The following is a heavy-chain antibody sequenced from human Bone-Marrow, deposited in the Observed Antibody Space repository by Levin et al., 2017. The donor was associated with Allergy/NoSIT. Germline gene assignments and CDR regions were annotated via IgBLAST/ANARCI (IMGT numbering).Heavy chain of an antibody. V-gene: IGHV3-30*04. CDR3: ARDFFPCSTSPCTPGAIHTTLDP. CDR1: GFTFSSYS. CDR2: ISYDAINK. J-gene: IGHJ5*02. Sequence: GGSLRLSCAASGFTFSSYSIHWVRQAPGKGLEWVAVISYDAINKFYTDSVRGRFTISRDNSKNTLYLEMSDLRPEDTAVYYCARDFFPCSTSPCTPGAIHTTLDPWGQGTLVTVSS. D-gene: IGHD2-2*01.